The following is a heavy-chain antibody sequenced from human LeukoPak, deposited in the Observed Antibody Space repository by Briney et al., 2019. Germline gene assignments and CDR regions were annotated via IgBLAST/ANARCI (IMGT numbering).Heavy chain of an antibody. D-gene: IGHD3/OR15-3a*01. CDR3: ARDPLGLQS. CDR2: ISNRGTYI. CDR1: GFTFSNYN. Sequence: GGSLRLSCAASGFTFSNYNMNWVRQAPGKGLEWVSFISNRGTYIYYADSVKGRFTISRDNAKNSLYLQMNSLRAEDTAVYYCARDPLGLQSWGQGTLVTVSS. V-gene: IGHV3-21*01. J-gene: IGHJ4*02.